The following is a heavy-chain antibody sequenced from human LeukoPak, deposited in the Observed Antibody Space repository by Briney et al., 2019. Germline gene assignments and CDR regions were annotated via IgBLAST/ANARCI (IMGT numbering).Heavy chain of an antibody. CDR1: GYTFTGYY. CDR2: INPNSGGT. Sequence: ASVKVSCKASGYTFTGYYMHWVRQAPGQGPEWMGWINPNSGGTNYEQNFQGRVTMTRDTSISTAYMELSRLKSDDTAVYYCARDSLASGSGWTNTFDYWGQGSLVTVSS. CDR3: ARDSLASGSGWTNTFDY. D-gene: IGHD6-19*01. J-gene: IGHJ4*02. V-gene: IGHV1-2*02.